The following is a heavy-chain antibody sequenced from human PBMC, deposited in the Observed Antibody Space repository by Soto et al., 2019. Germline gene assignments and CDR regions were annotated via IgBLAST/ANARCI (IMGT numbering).Heavy chain of an antibody. CDR3: ARFGGVRTELTGTE. D-gene: IGHD1-7*01. V-gene: IGHV4-34*01. CDR2: INHSGST. J-gene: IGHJ4*02. CDR1: GGSFSGYY. Sequence: SETLSLTCAVYGGSFSGYYWSWVRQPPGKGLEWIGEINHSGSTNYNPSLKSRVTISVDTSKNQFSLKLSSVTAADTAVYYCARFGGVRTELTGTEWGQGTLVTVSS.